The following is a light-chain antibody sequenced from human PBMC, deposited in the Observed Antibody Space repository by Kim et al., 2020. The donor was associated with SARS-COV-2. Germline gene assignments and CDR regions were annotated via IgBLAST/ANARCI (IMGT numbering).Light chain of an antibody. CDR2: TNN. J-gene: IGLJ3*02. CDR1: SSNIGRFP. CDR3: EAWDDSLNGPV. Sequence: GQRVSSSCSGGSSNIGRFPVNWYQRLPGAAPNLLIDTNNVRPPGVPDRFSGSKSGTTASLVIRGRQAEDEADYYCEAWDDSLNGPVFGGGTKVTVL. V-gene: IGLV1-44*01.